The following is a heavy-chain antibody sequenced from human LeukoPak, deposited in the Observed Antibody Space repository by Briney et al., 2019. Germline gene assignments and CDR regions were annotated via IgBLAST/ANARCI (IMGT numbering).Heavy chain of an antibody. Sequence: SETPSLTCTVSGGSISSGTYYWSWIRQPAGKGLEWIGRIYTSGSTNYNPSLKSRVTISVDTSKNQFSLKLSSVTPADTAVYYCARGGIVGSRTNWFDPWGQGILVTVSS. J-gene: IGHJ5*02. CDR3: ARGGIVGSRTNWFDP. V-gene: IGHV4-61*02. D-gene: IGHD1-26*01. CDR1: GGSISSGTYY. CDR2: IYTSGST.